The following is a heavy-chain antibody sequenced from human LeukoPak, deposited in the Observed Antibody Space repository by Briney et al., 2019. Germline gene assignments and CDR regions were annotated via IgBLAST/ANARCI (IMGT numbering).Heavy chain of an antibody. D-gene: IGHD6-19*01. J-gene: IGHJ6*04. Sequence: GGPLTLFCAASGFPFSSHWMLGPPDAPGRAREGVANIKQDGSEKYYVDSVKGRFTISRDNAKNSLYLQMNSLRAEDTAVYYCARDGDSSGWAYYYYYYGMDVWGKGTTVTVSS. CDR3: ARDGDSSGWAYYYYYYGMDV. V-gene: IGHV3-7*03. CDR1: GFPFSSHW. CDR2: IKQDGSEK.